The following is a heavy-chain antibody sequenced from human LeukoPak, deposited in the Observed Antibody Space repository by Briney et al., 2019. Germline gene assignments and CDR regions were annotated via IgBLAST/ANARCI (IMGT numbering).Heavy chain of an antibody. J-gene: IGHJ4*02. CDR3: ARGKSGSTLSRFDH. D-gene: IGHD1-26*01. V-gene: IGHV3-66*01. Sequence: GSSLRLSCAASGFIVSSKYIHWVRQAPGKGLEWVSVMFSTSSTYYADSVKGRFIISRDNSNNTLYLQMNTLRAEDTGVYYCARGKSGSTLSRFDHWGQGTLVTVSS. CDR2: MFSTSST. CDR1: GFIVSSKY.